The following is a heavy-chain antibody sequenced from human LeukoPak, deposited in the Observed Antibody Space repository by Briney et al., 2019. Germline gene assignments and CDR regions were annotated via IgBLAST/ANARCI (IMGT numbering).Heavy chain of an antibody. CDR1: GFTFSSYG. D-gene: IGHD3-3*01. CDR3: AKVAYDFWSGELWPGYMDV. Sequence: GGSLRLSCAASGFTFSSYGMHWVHQAPGKGLEWVAFIRYDGSNKYYADSVKGRFTISRDNSKNTLYLQMNSLRAEDTAVYYCAKVAYDFWSGELWPGYMDVWGKGTTVTVSS. J-gene: IGHJ6*03. CDR2: IRYDGSNK. V-gene: IGHV3-30*02.